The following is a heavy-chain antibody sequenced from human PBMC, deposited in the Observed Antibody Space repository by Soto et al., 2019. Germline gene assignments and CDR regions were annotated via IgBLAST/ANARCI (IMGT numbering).Heavy chain of an antibody. CDR3: AKIRWTSSLPDEDAI. J-gene: IGHJ4*02. V-gene: IGHV1-69*06. D-gene: IGHD2-2*01. Sequence: QVQLVQSGAEVKKPGSSVKVSCKSSGGTFGSYAISWVRQAPGQGLEWMGGVIPIFGTPHYAQKFQGRVTSTADIPTSTAYLELSSRQSAGTAVYYCAKIRWTSSLPDEDAIWGQGKLVTVSS. CDR2: VIPIFGTP. CDR1: GGTFGSYA.